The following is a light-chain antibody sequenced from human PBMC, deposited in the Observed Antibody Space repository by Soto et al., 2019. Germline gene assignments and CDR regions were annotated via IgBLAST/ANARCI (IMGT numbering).Light chain of an antibody. Sequence: EIPLTQSPSSLAASVGDRLTLTCRASQNVSIYLNWYQHKPGKGPTLLIHATSNLQIGVPSRFSGSGSGTEFTLTISSLEPEDFGTYYCQQCYKMPSFGQGTRLEIK. J-gene: IGKJ5*01. CDR1: QNVSIY. CDR3: QQCYKMPS. CDR2: ATS. V-gene: IGKV1-39*01.